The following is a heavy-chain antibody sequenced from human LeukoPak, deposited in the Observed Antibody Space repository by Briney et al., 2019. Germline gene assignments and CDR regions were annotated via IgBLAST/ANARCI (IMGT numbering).Heavy chain of an antibody. CDR1: GFTFDDYG. Sequence: PGGSLRLSCAAPGFTFDDYGMSWVRQAPGKGLEWVSGINWNGGSTGYADSVKGRFTISRDNAKNSLYLQMNSLRAEDTALYYCARDSPTQQPFPFDIWGQGTMVTVSS. J-gene: IGHJ3*02. CDR2: INWNGGST. CDR3: ARDSPTQQPFPFDI. V-gene: IGHV3-20*04. D-gene: IGHD6-13*01.